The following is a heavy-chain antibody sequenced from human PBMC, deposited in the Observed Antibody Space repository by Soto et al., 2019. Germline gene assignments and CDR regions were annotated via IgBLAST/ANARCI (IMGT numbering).Heavy chain of an antibody. D-gene: IGHD1-26*01. CDR1: GYNFNSHS. Sequence: QVPLVQSGSESMQPGASVKVSCKGSGYNFNSHSINWLRQAPGQGLEWMGWFNPNTGNPTYELGFKGRFVFSVETSVSTVYLQIFSLKADDSAVYYCARDRASGSFDYWGQGTLVTVSS. CDR3: ARDRASGSFDY. J-gene: IGHJ4*02. CDR2: FNPNTGNP. V-gene: IGHV7-4-1*01.